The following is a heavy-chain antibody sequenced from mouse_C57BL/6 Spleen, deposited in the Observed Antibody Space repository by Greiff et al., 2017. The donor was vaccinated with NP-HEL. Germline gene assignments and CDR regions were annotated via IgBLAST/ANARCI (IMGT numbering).Heavy chain of an antibody. CDR3: ARVPDGYYGIFDY. V-gene: IGHV1-12*01. Sequence: QVQLQQSGAELVRPGASVKMSCKASGYTFTSYNMHWVKQTPRQGLEWIGAIYPGNGDTSYNLKFKGKATLTVDQSTSTAYLQLSSLTSEDSAVYFCARVPDGYYGIFDYWGQGTTLTVSS. CDR1: GYTFTSYN. J-gene: IGHJ2*01. D-gene: IGHD2-3*01. CDR2: IYPGNGDT.